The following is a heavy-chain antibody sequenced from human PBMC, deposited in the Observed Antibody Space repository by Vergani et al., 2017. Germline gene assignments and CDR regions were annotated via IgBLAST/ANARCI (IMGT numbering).Heavy chain of an antibody. V-gene: IGHV4-34*01. J-gene: IGHJ3*01. CDR3: ARRAERWETLLRDDFDV. CDR2: INHSGTI. D-gene: IGHD1-26*01. CDR1: GGSLSGYY. Sequence: QVQLQQWGPGLLTPSETLSLICAVYGGSLSGYYWSWIRLAPGKGLEWIGEINHSGTINYNPTLKSPFNVSIDTSRDHFSLKLRSVGAADTAVYFCARRAERWETLLRDDFDVWGQGTFVTVSP.